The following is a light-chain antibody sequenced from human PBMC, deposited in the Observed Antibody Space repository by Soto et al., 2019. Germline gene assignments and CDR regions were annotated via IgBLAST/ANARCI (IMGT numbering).Light chain of an antibody. V-gene: IGKV3D-15*01. CDR3: QHYKSYSEA. CDR1: VSCSGD. Sequence: EIVMTQSPATLSVSAGAQATDDXRARVSCSGDFAGYQQEPGXAPRXXXDGXFTTATGSPDRLSGSGSGTDFTLTISSLQPEDFATYYCQHYKSYSEAFGQGTKVDIK. J-gene: IGKJ1*01. CDR2: GXF.